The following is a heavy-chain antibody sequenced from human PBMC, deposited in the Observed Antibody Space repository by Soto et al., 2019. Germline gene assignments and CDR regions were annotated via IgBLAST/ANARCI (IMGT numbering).Heavy chain of an antibody. D-gene: IGHD1-1*01. CDR1: GFTFSDYW. CDR3: ARRGWKAYYKDV. J-gene: IGHJ6*03. CDR2: IKSDGSTT. V-gene: IGHV3-74*01. Sequence: EVQLVESGGGFVQPGGSLRLSCAASGFTFSDYWMHWVRQVPGKGLVWVSRIKSDGSTTNYADFVKGRFTISRDNATNTVLLQTTSLRVEDTAVYSCARRGWKAYYKDVWGKGTTVSVSS.